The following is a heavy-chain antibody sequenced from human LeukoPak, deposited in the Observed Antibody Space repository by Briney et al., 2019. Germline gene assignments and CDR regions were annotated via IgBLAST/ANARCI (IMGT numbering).Heavy chain of an antibody. V-gene: IGHV3-66*02. Sequence: GGSLRLSCAASGFTVSSTYMSWVRQAPGKGLEWVSVIYTGGSTFYADSVKGRFTISRDTSTNTLYLQMYSLRGEDTAVYYCASQRAISRSAYGLDVWGQGTTVTVSS. CDR1: GFTVSSTY. J-gene: IGHJ6*02. CDR3: ASQRAISRSAYGLDV. D-gene: IGHD2-2*01. CDR2: IYTGGST.